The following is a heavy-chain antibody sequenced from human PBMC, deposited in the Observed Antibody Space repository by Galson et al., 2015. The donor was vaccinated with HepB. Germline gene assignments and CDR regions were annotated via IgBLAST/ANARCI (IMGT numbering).Heavy chain of an antibody. J-gene: IGHJ5*02. CDR1: GYTFTSYG. D-gene: IGHD2-2*01. V-gene: IGHV1-18*04. CDR3: ARSSRYCSSTSCPGSYWFDP. CDR2: ISAYNGNT. Sequence: CKASGYTFTSYGISWVRQAPGQGLEWMGWISAYNGNTNYAQKLQGRVTMTTDTSTSTAYMELRSLRSDDTAVYYCARSSRYCSSTSCPGSYWFDPWGQGTLVTVSS.